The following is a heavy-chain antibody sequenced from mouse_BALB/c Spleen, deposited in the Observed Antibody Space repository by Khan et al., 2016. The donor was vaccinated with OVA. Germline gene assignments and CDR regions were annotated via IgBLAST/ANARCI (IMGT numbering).Heavy chain of an antibody. Sequence: QVQLKESGAELVKPGASVKLSCKASGYTFTSYYMYWVKQRPGQGLEWIGEINPSNGGTNFNEKFKNKATLTVDKSSSTAYMQLSSLTSEDSAVYYCTRVRYDDAMDYWGQGPSVTVSS. J-gene: IGHJ4*01. CDR3: TRVRYDDAMDY. CDR1: GYTFTSYY. V-gene: IGHV1S81*02. D-gene: IGHD2-14*01. CDR2: INPSNGGT.